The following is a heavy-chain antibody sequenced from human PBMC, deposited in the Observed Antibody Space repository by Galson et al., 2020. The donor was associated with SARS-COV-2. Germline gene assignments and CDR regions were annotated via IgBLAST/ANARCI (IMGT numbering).Heavy chain of an antibody. J-gene: IGHJ2*01. V-gene: IGHV4-38-2*02. CDR1: GYSVSTTNY. D-gene: IGHD3-22*01. CDR3: ARQGVNMIVLVTVPGWYFDL. Sequence: SETLSLTCTVSGYSVSTTNYWGWVRQPPGRGLEWIGSVYPSGTTYYNPSLKSRVXXXGDTSKNQFSLRLDSVTAADTALYYCARQGVNMIVLVTVPGWYFDLWGRGTLVTVSS. CDR2: VYPSGTT.